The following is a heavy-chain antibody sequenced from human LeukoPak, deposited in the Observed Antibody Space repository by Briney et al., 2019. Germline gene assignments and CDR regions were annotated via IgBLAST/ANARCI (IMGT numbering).Heavy chain of an antibody. CDR3: ASLYYDSSGYSYDAFDI. CDR1: VYTFTGYY. Sequence: ASVKVSCKASVYTFTGYYMHWVRQAPGHGLDWVGWINPNSGGTNYAQKFQGRVTMTRDTSISTAYMELSRLRSDDTAVYYCASLYYDSSGYSYDAFDIWGQGTMVTVSS. J-gene: IGHJ3*02. D-gene: IGHD3-22*01. V-gene: IGHV1-2*02. CDR2: INPNSGGT.